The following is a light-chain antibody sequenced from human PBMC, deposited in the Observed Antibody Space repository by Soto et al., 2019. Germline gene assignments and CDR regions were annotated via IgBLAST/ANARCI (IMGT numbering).Light chain of an antibody. J-gene: IGLJ1*01. V-gene: IGLV2-18*01. CDR3: SLYTSSSTYV. CDR2: EIN. CDR1: SSDVGAYDY. Sequence: QSALTQPPSASGSPGQSVTISCTGTSSDVGAYDYVSWYQQHPGKAPKLMIYEINNRPSGVPDRFSGSTSGNTASLTISGLQAEDEADYYCSLYTSSSTYVFGTGTKVTVL.